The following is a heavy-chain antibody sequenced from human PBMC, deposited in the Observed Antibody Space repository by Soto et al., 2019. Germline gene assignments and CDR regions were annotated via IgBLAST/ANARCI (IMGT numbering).Heavy chain of an antibody. Sequence: PGGSLRLSCAASGFTFSDYYMSWLRQAPGKGLEWVSYISSSGSIIYYADSVKGRFTISRDNAKNSLYLQMNSLRAEDTAVYYCARERGSIAAPLNMDVSGKGTTVTVSS. CDR2: ISSSGSII. V-gene: IGHV3-11*01. CDR1: GFTFSDYY. J-gene: IGHJ6*03. D-gene: IGHD6-6*01. CDR3: ARERGSIAAPLNMDV.